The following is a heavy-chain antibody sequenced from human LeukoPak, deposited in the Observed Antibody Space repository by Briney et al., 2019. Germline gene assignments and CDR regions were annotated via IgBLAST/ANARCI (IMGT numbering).Heavy chain of an antibody. D-gene: IGHD4-17*01. J-gene: IGHJ4*02. Sequence: MTSETLSLTRAVSGYSISSGYYWGWIRQPPGKGLEWIGSIYHSGSTYYNPSLKSRVTISVDTSKNQFSLKLSSVTAADTAVYYCARRHGDFPFDYWGQGTLVTVSS. V-gene: IGHV4-38-2*01. CDR1: GYSISSGYY. CDR2: IYHSGST. CDR3: ARRHGDFPFDY.